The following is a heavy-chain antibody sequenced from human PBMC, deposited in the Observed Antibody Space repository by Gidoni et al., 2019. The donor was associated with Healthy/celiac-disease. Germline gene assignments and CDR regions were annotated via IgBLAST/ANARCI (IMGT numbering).Heavy chain of an antibody. J-gene: IGHJ4*02. CDR1: AGSISSYY. V-gene: IGHV4-4*07. D-gene: IGHD3-22*01. CDR2: IYTSGST. CDR3: ARDDGSSGPTKA. Sequence: VQLQESGLGLAQPSETLPLTCTVSAGSISSYYWNWIRQPAGKGLAGIGRIYTSGSTNYTPTLKRRVTMSVDTSKNQFSQKLSSGTAAGTAVYYCARDDGSSGPTKAWGQGTLVTVSS.